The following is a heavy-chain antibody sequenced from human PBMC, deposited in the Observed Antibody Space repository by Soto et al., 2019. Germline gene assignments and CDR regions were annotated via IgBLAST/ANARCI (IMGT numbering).Heavy chain of an antibody. CDR2: IIPIFGTA. J-gene: IGHJ5*02. Sequence: GASVKVSCKASGGTFSSYAISWVRQAPGQGLEWMGGIIPIFGTANYAQKFQGRVTITADESTSTAYMELSSLRSEDTAVYYCARPRGLELGWFDPWGQGTLVTVSS. V-gene: IGHV1-69*13. CDR3: ARPRGLELGWFDP. D-gene: IGHD1-7*01. CDR1: GGTFSSYA.